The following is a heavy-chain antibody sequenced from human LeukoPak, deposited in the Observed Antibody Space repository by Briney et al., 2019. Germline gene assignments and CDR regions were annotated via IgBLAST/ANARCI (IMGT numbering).Heavy chain of an antibody. V-gene: IGHV1-69*13. CDR2: IIPIFGTA. CDR3: ASSQSRRGYCYLYYMDV. J-gene: IGHJ6*03. D-gene: IGHD5-18*01. CDR1: GGTFSSYA. Sequence: SVKVSCKASGGTFSSYAINWVRQAPGQGLEWMGGIIPIFGTANYAQKFQGRVTITADESTSTAYMELSSLRSEDTAVYYCASSQSRRGYCYLYYMDVWGKGTTVTVSS.